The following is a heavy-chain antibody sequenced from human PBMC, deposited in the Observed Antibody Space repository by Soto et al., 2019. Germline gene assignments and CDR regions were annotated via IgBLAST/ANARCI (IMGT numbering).Heavy chain of an antibody. CDR2: ISSSSRYI. Sequence: EVQLVESGGGLVKPGGSLRLSCAASGFTFSTYSMNWVRQAPGKGLEWVSSISSSSRYIYYADSVKGRFTISRDNAMNSLYLQMNSLRAEDTAVYYCARDSNYFGSRSPFDYWGQGILVTVSS. CDR1: GFTFSTYS. D-gene: IGHD3-10*01. J-gene: IGHJ4*02. CDR3: ARDSNYFGSRSPFDY. V-gene: IGHV3-21*01.